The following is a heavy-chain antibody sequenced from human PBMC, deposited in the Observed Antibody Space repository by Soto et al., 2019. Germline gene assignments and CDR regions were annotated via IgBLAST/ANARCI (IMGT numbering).Heavy chain of an antibody. CDR1: GYTFTDYY. V-gene: IGHV1-2*06. J-gene: IGHJ6*02. D-gene: IGHD3-22*01. Sequence: QVQLVQSGAEVKKPGASLKVSCKASGYTFTDYYMHWVRQAPGQGLEWMGRINPNSGDTSFAPKFQGRVTMTRDTSITTAYMELSRLRSDDTAVYYCARDWYYYDSSGYSKPVWYYYYGMDVWGQGTTVTVSS. CDR3: ARDWYYYDSSGYSKPVWYYYYGMDV. CDR2: INPNSGDT.